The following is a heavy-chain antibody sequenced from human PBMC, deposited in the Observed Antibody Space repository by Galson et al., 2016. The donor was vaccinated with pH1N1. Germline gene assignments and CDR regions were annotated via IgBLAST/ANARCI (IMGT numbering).Heavy chain of an antibody. CDR2: ISPDGSSM. CDR3: ASVRLNMPGDPTGYFDF. D-gene: IGHD7-27*01. J-gene: IGHJ4*02. CDR1: GFTFSSFW. V-gene: IGHV3-74*01. Sequence: LRLSCAASGFTFSSFWMHWVRQVPGEGLVWVSRISPDGSSMSYTDSVKGRFTISRDNDRSTLYLQMDSLRADDTALYYCASVRLNMPGDPTGYFDFWGQGALVTVSS.